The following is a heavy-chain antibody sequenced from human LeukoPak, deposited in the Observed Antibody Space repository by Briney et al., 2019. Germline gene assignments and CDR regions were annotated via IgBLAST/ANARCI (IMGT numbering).Heavy chain of an antibody. CDR1: GTTFSSYG. CDR3: ASSRLEYFQH. CDR2: ISYDGSNK. D-gene: IGHD6-13*01. Sequence: GGSLRLSCAASGTTFSSYGMHWVRQAPGRGLEWVAVISYDGSNKYYIDYVKGRFTISRDNSKNTLYLQMNSLRVGDTAVYYCASSRLEYFQHWGQGTLVTVSS. V-gene: IGHV3-30*03. J-gene: IGHJ1*01.